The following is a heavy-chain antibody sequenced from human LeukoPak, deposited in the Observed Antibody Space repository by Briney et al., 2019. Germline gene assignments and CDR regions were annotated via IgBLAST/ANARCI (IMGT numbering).Heavy chain of an antibody. CDR3: DTPYSSGSYTVFYP. J-gene: IGHJ5*02. Sequence: SETLSLTCTVSGGSISSYYWSWIPKPPGKGLEWIGYIYYSGSTNYNPSLNSRVTISVDTSKNQFSLKLSSGAAAVTAVYNSDTPYSSGSYTVFYPWGQGNLVTVSS. CDR2: IYYSGST. V-gene: IGHV4-59*01. D-gene: IGHD6-25*01. CDR1: GGSISSYY.